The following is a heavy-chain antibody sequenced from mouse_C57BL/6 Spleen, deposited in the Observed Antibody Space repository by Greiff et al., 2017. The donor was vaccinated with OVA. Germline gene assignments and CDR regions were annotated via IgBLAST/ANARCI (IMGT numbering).Heavy chain of an antibody. D-gene: IGHD2-4*01. V-gene: IGHV1-53*01. CDR3: AREGNDYDAYAMDY. CDR2: INPSNGGT. Sequence: QVQLQQPGTELVKPGASVKLSCKASGYTFTSYWMHWVKQRPGQGLEWIGNINPSNGGTNYNEKFKSKATLTVDKSSSTAYMQRSSLTSEDASVYYCAREGNDYDAYAMDYWGQGTPVTVSS. CDR1: GYTFTSYW. J-gene: IGHJ4*01.